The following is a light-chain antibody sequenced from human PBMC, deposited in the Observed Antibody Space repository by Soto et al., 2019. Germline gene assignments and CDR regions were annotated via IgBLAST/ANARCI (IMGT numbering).Light chain of an antibody. Sequence: EIVLTHSPSTLSLXXGERATLSCRASQSVSSYLAWYQQKPGQAPRLLIYGASIRATGIPARFSGSGSGTEFTLTISSLQSEDFAVYYCQHYNNWPPWTFGQGTKVDIK. V-gene: IGKV3-15*01. CDR1: QSVSSY. CDR3: QHYNNWPPWT. J-gene: IGKJ1*01. CDR2: GAS.